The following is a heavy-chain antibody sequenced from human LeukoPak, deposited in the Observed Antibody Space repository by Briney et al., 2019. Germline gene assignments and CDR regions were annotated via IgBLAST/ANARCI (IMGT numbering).Heavy chain of an antibody. D-gene: IGHD2-15*01. V-gene: IGHV4-38-2*02. Sequence: PSETLSLTCTVSGSSITTDYFWGWLRQTPGKGLEWFGSIFHSGRMYDSPSLRSRVTISVDTSKNQFSLKLRSVTAADTAVYYCARTSEGYCRGGSCWDYYYYTDVWGKGTTVTVSS. CDR1: GSSITTDYF. CDR3: ARTSEGYCRGGSCWDYYYYTDV. J-gene: IGHJ6*03. CDR2: IFHSGRM.